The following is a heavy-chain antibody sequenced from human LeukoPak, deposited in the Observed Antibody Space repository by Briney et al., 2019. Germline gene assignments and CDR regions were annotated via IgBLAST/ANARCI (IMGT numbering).Heavy chain of an antibody. CDR2: IWYDGSNK. D-gene: IGHD5-24*01. J-gene: IGHJ3*02. Sequence: GRSLRLSCAASGFTFSSYGMHWVRQAPGKGLEWVAVIWYDGSNKYYADSVKGRFTISGDNSKNTLYLQMNSLRAEDTAVYYCASLDGYNNDAFDIWGQGTMVTVSS. V-gene: IGHV3-33*01. CDR1: GFTFSSYG. CDR3: ASLDGYNNDAFDI.